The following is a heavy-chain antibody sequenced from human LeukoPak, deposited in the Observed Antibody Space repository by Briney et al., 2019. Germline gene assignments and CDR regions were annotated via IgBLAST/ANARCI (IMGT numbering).Heavy chain of an antibody. V-gene: IGHV3-30*02. CDR2: MRSDGSDI. Sequence: GGSLRLSCAASGFSFISYAMLWFRQAPGKGLEWVAFMRSDGSDIFYAESLKGRFTISRDNGKKTLFLQMNSLRAEDTAVYYCARDDYSFASENWGQGALATVSS. CDR1: GFSFISYA. CDR3: ARDDYSFASEN. D-gene: IGHD2-15*01. J-gene: IGHJ4*02.